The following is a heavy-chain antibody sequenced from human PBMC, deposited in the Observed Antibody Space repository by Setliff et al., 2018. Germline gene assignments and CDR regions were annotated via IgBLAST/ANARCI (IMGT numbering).Heavy chain of an antibody. CDR2: ISAYTGKA. D-gene: IGHD3-10*01. CDR3: ATVWVVRGLRSYFDY. CDR1: GYTFTGYY. V-gene: IGHV1-2*02. Sequence: ASVKVSCKASGYTFTGYYMHWVRQAPGQGLEWMGWISAYTGKADYAQNFQGRVTMTRDTSTSTDYMELSSLRSEDMAVYYCATVWVVRGLRSYFDYWGQGTLVTVSS. J-gene: IGHJ4*02.